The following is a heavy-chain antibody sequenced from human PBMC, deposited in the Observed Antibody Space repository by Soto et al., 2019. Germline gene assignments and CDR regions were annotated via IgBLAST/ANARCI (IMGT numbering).Heavy chain of an antibody. CDR3: ARGHLGITTTGTWYDFDY. J-gene: IGHJ4*02. V-gene: IGHV4-59*01. Sequence: QVQLQESGPRLVKPSETLSLTCTVSGDSISSYYWTWIRQPPGKGLEYIGYIYYSGRTYYNHSLKSRVTISVDTAKTQFSLKLSSVTAADTAVYYCARGHLGITTTGTWYDFDYWGQGTLVTVSS. CDR1: GDSISSYY. CDR2: IYYSGRT. D-gene: IGHD2-15*01.